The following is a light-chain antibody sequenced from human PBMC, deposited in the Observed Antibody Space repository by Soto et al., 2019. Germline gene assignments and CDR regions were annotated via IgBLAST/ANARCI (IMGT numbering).Light chain of an antibody. J-gene: IGKJ5*01. CDR2: GAS. Sequence: EIVLTQSPGILSLSPGERATLSCRACESVSSSYLAWYQQKPGQAPRLLIYGASSRATGIPDRFSGSGSGTDFTLTISRLEPEDFAVYYCQKYGSSPPITFGQGTRLEIK. CDR1: ESVSSSY. CDR3: QKYGSSPPIT. V-gene: IGKV3-20*01.